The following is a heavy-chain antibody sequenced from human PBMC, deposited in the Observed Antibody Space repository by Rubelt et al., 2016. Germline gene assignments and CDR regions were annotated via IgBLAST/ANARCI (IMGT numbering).Heavy chain of an antibody. V-gene: IGHV3-48*02. D-gene: IGHD2-2*02. J-gene: IGHJ6*02. CDR2: ISSSSSTI. CDR1: GFTFSSYS. CDR3: ARDYGEDIVVVPAAIDYYYGMDV. Sequence: EVQLVESGGGLVQPGGSLRLSCAASGFTFSSYSMNWVRQAPGKGLEWVSYISSSSSTIYYADSVKGRFAISRDNAKNSLYLQMNSLRDEDTAVYYCARDYGEDIVVVPAAIDYYYGMDVWGQGTTVTVSS.